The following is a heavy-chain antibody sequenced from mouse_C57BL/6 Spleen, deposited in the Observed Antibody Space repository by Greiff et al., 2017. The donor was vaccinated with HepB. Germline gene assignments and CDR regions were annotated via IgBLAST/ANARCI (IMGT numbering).Heavy chain of an antibody. J-gene: IGHJ1*03. CDR1: GYTFTSYW. D-gene: IGHD2-4*01. CDR3: ARRRDYDWYFEV. CDR2: LYPGSGST. V-gene: IGHV1-55*01. Sequence: QVQLQQPGAELVKPGASVKMSCKASGYTFTSYWITWVKQRPGQGLEWIGDLYPGSGSTNYNEKFKSKATLTVDTSSSTAYMQLSLLTSEDSAVFYCARRRDYDWYFEVWGTGTTVTVSS.